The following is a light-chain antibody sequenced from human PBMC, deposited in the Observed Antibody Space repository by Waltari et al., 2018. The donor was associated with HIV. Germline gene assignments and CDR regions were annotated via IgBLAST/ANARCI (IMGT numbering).Light chain of an antibody. CDR3: QQSSRIPLT. Sequence: DVQMTQSPLFLSASVGDTITITCRASQSVGSSLNWYQQKLGTAPKVLIYDASSLQSGAPSRFSGDGFGTHFTLTISSLQPDDFATYYCQQSSRIPLTFGPGTTVD. CDR2: DAS. CDR1: QSVGSS. J-gene: IGKJ3*01. V-gene: IGKV1-39*01.